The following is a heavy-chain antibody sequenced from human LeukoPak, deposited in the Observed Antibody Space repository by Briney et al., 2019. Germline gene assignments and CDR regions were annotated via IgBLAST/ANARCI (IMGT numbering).Heavy chain of an antibody. J-gene: IGHJ6*02. CDR1: GFTFSSYA. CDR2: ISYDGSNK. Sequence: PGGSLRLSCAASGFTFSSYAMHWVRQAPGKGLKWVAVISYDGSNKYYADSVKGRFTISRDNSKNTLYLQMNSLRAEDTAVYYCARGGSYYLMDVWGQGTTVTVSS. D-gene: IGHD1-26*01. CDR3: ARGGSYYLMDV. V-gene: IGHV3-30-3*01.